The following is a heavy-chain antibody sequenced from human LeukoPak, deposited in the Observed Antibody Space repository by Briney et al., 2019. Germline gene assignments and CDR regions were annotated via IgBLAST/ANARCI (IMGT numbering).Heavy chain of an antibody. J-gene: IGHJ6*03. V-gene: IGHV3-7*01. CDR3: AIIPIEGGGGENYYYYYYMDV. CDR1: GFTFSSYW. D-gene: IGHD3-16*01. CDR2: IKQDGSEK. Sequence: GGSLRLSCAASGFTFSSYWMSWVRQAPGKGLEWVANIKQDGSEKYYVDSVKGRFTISRDNAKNSLYLQMNSLRAEDTAVYYCAIIPIEGGGGENYYYYYYMDVWGKGTTVTVSS.